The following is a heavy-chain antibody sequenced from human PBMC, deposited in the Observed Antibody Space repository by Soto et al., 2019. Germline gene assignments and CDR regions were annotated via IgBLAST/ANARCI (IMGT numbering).Heavy chain of an antibody. J-gene: IGHJ4*02. Sequence: GGSLRLSCAASGFTVSSNYMSWVRQAPGKGLEWVSVIYSGGSTYYADSVEGRFTISRDNSKNTLYLQMNSLRAEDTAVYYCARVLFLEYYFDYWGQGTLVTVSS. D-gene: IGHD3-10*01. V-gene: IGHV3-53*01. CDR3: ARVLFLEYYFDY. CDR2: IYSGGST. CDR1: GFTVSSNY.